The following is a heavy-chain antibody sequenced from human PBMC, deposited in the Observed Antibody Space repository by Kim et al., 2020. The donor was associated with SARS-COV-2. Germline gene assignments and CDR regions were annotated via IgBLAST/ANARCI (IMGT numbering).Heavy chain of an antibody. V-gene: IGHV3-11*01. CDR1: GFTFSDYS. CDR3: ARDRGWLRPFDY. D-gene: IGHD5-12*01. J-gene: IGHJ4*02. Sequence: GGSLRLSCAASGFTFSDYSMSWIRQAPGKGLEVISYIRSSGGTTYYADSVKGRFTISRDNAKNSLFLQMNSLRAEDTAVYYCARDRGWLRPFDYCGQGAL. CDR2: IRSSGGTT.